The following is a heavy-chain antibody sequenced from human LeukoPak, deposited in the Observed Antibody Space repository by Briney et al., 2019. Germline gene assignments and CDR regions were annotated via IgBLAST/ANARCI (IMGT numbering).Heavy chain of an antibody. CDR2: FYYSGST. V-gene: IGHV4-59*01. CDR1: GGSISSYY. CDR3: ARAQGSGTLIDY. D-gene: IGHD3-10*01. Sequence: PSETLSLTCSVSGGSISSYYWSWIRHPPGKGLEWIGYFYYSGSTNYNPSLKSRVTISVDTSKNQFSLKLSSVTAADTAVYYCARAQGSGTLIDYWGQGTLVTVSS. J-gene: IGHJ4*02.